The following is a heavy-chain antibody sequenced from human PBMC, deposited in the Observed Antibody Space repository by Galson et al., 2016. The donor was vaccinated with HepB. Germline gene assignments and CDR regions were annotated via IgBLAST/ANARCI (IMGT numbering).Heavy chain of an antibody. Sequence: SLRLSCAVSGFSLSHYEMNWVRQAPGKGLEWLSYSRYSGTIFYADSVKGRFTISGDDADNSLHLQMNNVRADDTAVYYCVRGTGKSWYAYKGSYYYTMEVWGRGTTVIVSS. V-gene: IGHV3-48*03. D-gene: IGHD6-13*01. J-gene: IGHJ6*02. CDR1: GFSLSHYE. CDR2: SRYSGTI. CDR3: VRGTGKSWYAYKGSYYYTMEV.